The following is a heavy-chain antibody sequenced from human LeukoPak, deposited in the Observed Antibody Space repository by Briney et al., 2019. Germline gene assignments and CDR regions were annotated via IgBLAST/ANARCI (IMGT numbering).Heavy chain of an antibody. Sequence: GGSLRLSCAASGFTFGSYSMNWVRQAPGKGLEWVSSISSSNSYIYYADSVKGRFTISRDNAKNSLYLQMNSLRAEDTAVYYCTIMGPSPAWYSSGPSDYWGQGTLVTVSS. CDR1: GFTFGSYS. D-gene: IGHD6-19*01. CDR3: TIMGPSPAWYSSGPSDY. J-gene: IGHJ4*02. V-gene: IGHV3-21*01. CDR2: ISSSNSYI.